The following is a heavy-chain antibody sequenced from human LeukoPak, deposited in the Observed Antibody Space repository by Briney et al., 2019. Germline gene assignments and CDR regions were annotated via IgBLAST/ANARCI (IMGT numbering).Heavy chain of an antibody. V-gene: IGHV3-74*01. Sequence: PGGSLRLSCAASGFTFSSYAMHWVRQAPGKGLVWVSRINSDGSSTSYADSVKGRFTISRDNAKNTLYLQMNSLRAEDTAVYYCARECGSYYFWDSPYYFDYWGQGTLVTVSS. CDR2: INSDGSST. CDR3: ARECGSYYFWDSPYYFDY. CDR1: GFTFSSYA. D-gene: IGHD1-26*01. J-gene: IGHJ4*02.